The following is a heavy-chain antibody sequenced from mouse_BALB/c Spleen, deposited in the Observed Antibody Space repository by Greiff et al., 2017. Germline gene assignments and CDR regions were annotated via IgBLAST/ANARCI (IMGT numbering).Heavy chain of an antibody. CDR2: ISTYYGDA. CDR3: AREGGNYLYYAMDY. D-gene: IGHD2-1*01. CDR1: GYTFTDYA. Sequence: VQLQQSGAELVRPGVSVKISCKGSGYTFTDYAMHWVKQSHAKSLEWIGVISTYYGDASYNQKFKGKATMTVDKSSSTAYMELARLTSEDSAIYYCAREGGNYLYYAMDYRGQGTSVTVSS. V-gene: IGHV1S137*01. J-gene: IGHJ4*01.